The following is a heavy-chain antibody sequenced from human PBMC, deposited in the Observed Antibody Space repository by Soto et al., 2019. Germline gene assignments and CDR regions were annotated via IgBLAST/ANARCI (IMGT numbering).Heavy chain of an antibody. Sequence: EVQLVESGGGLVQPGRSLRLSCAASGFAFDDYAMHWVRQAPGKGLEWVSYITWNSVYTGYADSVKGRFTISRDNANNSLYLQMNSLKPEDTAFYYCAKALYGSSSSPIDFWGHVTLVTVSS. D-gene: IGHD6-13*01. CDR1: GFAFDDYA. CDR2: ITWNSVYT. V-gene: IGHV3-9*01. J-gene: IGHJ4*01. CDR3: AKALYGSSSSPIDF.